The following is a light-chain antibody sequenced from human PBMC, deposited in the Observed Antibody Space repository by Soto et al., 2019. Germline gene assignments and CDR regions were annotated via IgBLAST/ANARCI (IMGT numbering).Light chain of an antibody. CDR2: AAS. CDR3: QKYNSAPWT. V-gene: IGKV1-27*01. Sequence: DIQMTQSPSSLSASVGDRVTXTCRASQGISNFLAWHQQKPGKVPKLLIYAASTLPSGVPSRFSGSGSGTDFTLTITSLQPEDVATYYCQKYNSAPWTFGQGTKVEIK. J-gene: IGKJ1*01. CDR1: QGISNF.